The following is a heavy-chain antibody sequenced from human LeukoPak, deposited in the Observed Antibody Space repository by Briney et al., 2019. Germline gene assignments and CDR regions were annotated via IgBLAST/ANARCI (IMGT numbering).Heavy chain of an antibody. J-gene: IGHJ6*02. V-gene: IGHV4-59*01. CDR2: VYYSGST. CDR1: GGSISSYY. CDR3: ARDRVATNYGMDV. D-gene: IGHD5-12*01. Sequence: ASETLSLTCTVSGGSISSYYWSWIRQPPGKGLEWIGYVYYSGSTNCNPSLKNRVTISVDTSKNQISQKLNSVTAADTAVYYCARDRVATNYGMDVWGQGTTVTVSS.